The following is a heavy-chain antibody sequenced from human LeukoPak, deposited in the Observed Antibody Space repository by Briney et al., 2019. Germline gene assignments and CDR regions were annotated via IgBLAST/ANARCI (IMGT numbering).Heavy chain of an antibody. V-gene: IGHV3-21*01. D-gene: IGHD3-16*02. J-gene: IGHJ4*02. CDR3: ARDSPPYYDYVWGSYRYTEGGFDY. Sequence: GGSLRLSCAASGFTFSSYAMHWVRQAPGKGLEWVSSISSSSSYIYYADSVKGRFTISRDNAKNSLYLQMNSLRAEDTAVYYCARDSPPYYDYVWGSYRYTEGGFDYWGQGTLVTVSS. CDR2: ISSSSSYI. CDR1: GFTFSSYA.